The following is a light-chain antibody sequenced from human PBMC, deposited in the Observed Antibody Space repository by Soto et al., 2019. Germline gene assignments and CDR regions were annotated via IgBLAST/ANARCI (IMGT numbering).Light chain of an antibody. CDR1: EDINSR. Sequence: DIQMTQSPSSVSASVGDRVTISCRASEDINSRLAWYQQKPGNAPKLLIYAAFILQSGVPSRFSGYGSVTDFTLSISSLQPEDFATYYCQQADSFPITFGQGTRLEIK. CDR2: AAF. CDR3: QQADSFPIT. J-gene: IGKJ5*01. V-gene: IGKV1-12*01.